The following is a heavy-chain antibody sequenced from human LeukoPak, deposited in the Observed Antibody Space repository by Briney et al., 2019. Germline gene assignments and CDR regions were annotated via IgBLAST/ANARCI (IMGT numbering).Heavy chain of an antibody. V-gene: IGHV3-23*01. Sequence: EGSLRLSCAASGFTFSNYVMSWVRQAPGKGLEWVSTISGGGDSTTYADSVKGRFAISRDNSKNTLFLQMNNLRAEDTAVYYCAKRAARLSGYTSSWTDNWGQGTLVTVSS. CDR1: GFTFSNYV. D-gene: IGHD6-13*01. J-gene: IGHJ4*02. CDR3: AKRAARLSGYTSSWTDN. CDR2: ISGGGDST.